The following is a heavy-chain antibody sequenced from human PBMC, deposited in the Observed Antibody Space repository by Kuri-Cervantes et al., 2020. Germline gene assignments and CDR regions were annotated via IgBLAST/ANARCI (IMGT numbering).Heavy chain of an antibody. Sequence: SGPTLVKPTQTLTLTCTFSGFSLSTSGVGVGWIRQPPGKALEWLALIYWDDDKRYSPSLKSRLTITKDTSKNQVVLTMTNMDPVDTATYYCALSPSIVATIYQGGVYWGQGTLVTVSS. V-gene: IGHV2-5*02. D-gene: IGHD5-12*01. CDR2: IYWDDDK. J-gene: IGHJ4*02. CDR1: GFSLSTSGVG. CDR3: ALSPSIVATIYQGGVY.